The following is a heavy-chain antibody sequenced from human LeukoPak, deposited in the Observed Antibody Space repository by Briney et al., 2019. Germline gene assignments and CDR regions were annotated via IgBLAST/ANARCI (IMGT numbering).Heavy chain of an antibody. CDR2: ISFDGSDK. CDR3: AKDQRWLDHFDY. Sequence: PGGSLRLSCAASGVTFSSYGMHWVRQAPGQGLEWVAVISFDGSDKYYADSVKGRFTIFRDNSKNTLYLQMNSLRAEDTAVYYCAKDQRWLDHFDYWGQGTLVTVSS. CDR1: GVTFSSYG. V-gene: IGHV3-30*18. D-gene: IGHD5-18*01. J-gene: IGHJ4*02.